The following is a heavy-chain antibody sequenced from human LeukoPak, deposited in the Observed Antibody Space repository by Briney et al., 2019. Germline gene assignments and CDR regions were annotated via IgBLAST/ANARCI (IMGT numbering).Heavy chain of an antibody. Sequence: ASVKVSCKASGYTFTSYGISWVRPAPGQGLEWMGWISAYNGNTNYAQKLQGRVTMTTDTSTSTAYMELRSLRSDDTAVYYCASERLLWFGESPPGFDYWGQGTLVTVSS. CDR1: GYTFTSYG. CDR3: ASERLLWFGESPPGFDY. J-gene: IGHJ4*02. V-gene: IGHV1-18*01. CDR2: ISAYNGNT. D-gene: IGHD3-10*01.